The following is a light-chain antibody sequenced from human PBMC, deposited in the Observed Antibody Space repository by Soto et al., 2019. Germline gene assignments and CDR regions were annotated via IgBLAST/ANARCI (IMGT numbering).Light chain of an antibody. Sequence: EIVLTQSPGTLSLSPGERATPSCRASQSVSSSYLAWYQQKPGQAPRLLIYGASSRATGIPDRFSGSGSGTDFTLTISRLEPEDFAVYYCQQHSTSPWTFGQGTKVDIK. J-gene: IGKJ1*01. CDR1: QSVSSSY. V-gene: IGKV3-20*01. CDR2: GAS. CDR3: QQHSTSPWT.